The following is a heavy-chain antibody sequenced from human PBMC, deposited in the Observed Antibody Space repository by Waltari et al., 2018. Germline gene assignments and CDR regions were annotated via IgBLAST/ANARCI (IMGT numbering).Heavy chain of an antibody. V-gene: IGHV3-66*01. CDR1: GSTVRNNY. Sequence: EAQLVESGGGLVQPGGSLRLSCVASGSTVRNNYISWVRQAPGKELGWVSFIYAGGSTYYADSVKDRFTISRDNSKNTLYLQMNSLRVDDTAVYYCAKGAYRSSLFDYWGQGTLVTVSS. CDR3: AKGAYRSSLFDY. D-gene: IGHD6-13*01. J-gene: IGHJ4*02. CDR2: IYAGGST.